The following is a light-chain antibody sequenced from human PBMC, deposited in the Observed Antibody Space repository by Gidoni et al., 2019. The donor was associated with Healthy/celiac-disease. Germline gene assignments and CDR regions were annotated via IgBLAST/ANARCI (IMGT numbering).Light chain of an antibody. CDR2: LGS. CDR1: QSLLHSNGYNY. CDR3: MQALQTHPIT. V-gene: IGKV2-28*01. Sequence: DIVMTQSPLSLPVTPGEPASISCRSSQSLLHSNGYNYLDWYLQKPGQSPQLLIYLGSNRASGVPDRFSGSGSGTDFTLKISRVEDEDVGVYYCMQALQTHPITFGQGTRLEIK. J-gene: IGKJ5*01.